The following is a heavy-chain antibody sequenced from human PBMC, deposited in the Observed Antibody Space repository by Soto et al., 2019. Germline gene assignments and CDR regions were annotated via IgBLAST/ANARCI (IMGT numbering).Heavy chain of an antibody. V-gene: IGHV4-4*02. D-gene: IGHD3-10*01. CDR2: IYHSGST. J-gene: IGHJ5*02. CDR3: ARDYMVRGVMRWFDP. CDR1: GGSFSSSNW. Sequence: PSETLSLTCDVNGGSFSSSNWWSWVRQPPGKGLEWIGEIYHSGSTNYNPSLKSRVTISVDKSKNQFSLKLSSVTAADTAVYYCARDYMVRGVMRWFDPWGQGTLVTVSS.